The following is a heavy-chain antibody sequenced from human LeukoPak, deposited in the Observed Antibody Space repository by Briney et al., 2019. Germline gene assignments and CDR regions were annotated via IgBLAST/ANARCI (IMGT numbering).Heavy chain of an antibody. V-gene: IGHV1-18*01. CDR2: INPNSGGT. D-gene: IGHD3-3*01. Sequence: ASVKVSCKASGYTFTSYGISWVRQAPGQGLEWMGWINPNSGGTNYAQKFQGRVTMTTDTSTSTAYMELRSLRSDDTAVYYCARGQYDFWSGRPYYFDYWGQGTLVTVSS. J-gene: IGHJ4*02. CDR1: GYTFTSYG. CDR3: ARGQYDFWSGRPYYFDY.